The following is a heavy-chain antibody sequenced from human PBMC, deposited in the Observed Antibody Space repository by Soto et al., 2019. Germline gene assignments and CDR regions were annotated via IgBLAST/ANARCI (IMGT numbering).Heavy chain of an antibody. D-gene: IGHD2-8*02. Sequence: QMRLQASGPGLVKPSATLSLTCTVSGHSINNFYWSWIRQSPGKGLEWIGNVYYTGTTNYNPSLNSRVTISIDTSRRHVSLNLNSLTAADTAIYYCAVSTGGSQYYFDLWGQGALVTVSS. CDR3: AVSTGGSQYYFDL. V-gene: IGHV4-59*01. J-gene: IGHJ4*02. CDR2: VYYTGTT. CDR1: GHSINNFY.